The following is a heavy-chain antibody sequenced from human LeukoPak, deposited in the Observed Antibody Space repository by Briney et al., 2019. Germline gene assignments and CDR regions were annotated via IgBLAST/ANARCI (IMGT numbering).Heavy chain of an antibody. J-gene: IGHJ4*02. CDR2: ISGSGDNT. Sequence: GGSLGLSCAASGFTFTSYAMSWVRQAPGKGLNWVSGISGSGDNTYYADSVKGRFTISRDNSKNTLYVQVNSLGTEDTAAYYCAKGSYYDSSGSFYFDYWGQGTLVTVSS. V-gene: IGHV3-23*01. D-gene: IGHD3-22*01. CDR1: GFTFTSYA. CDR3: AKGSYYDSSGSFYFDY.